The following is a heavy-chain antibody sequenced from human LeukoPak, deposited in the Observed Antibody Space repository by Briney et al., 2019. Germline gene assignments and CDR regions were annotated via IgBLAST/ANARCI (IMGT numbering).Heavy chain of an antibody. CDR1: GYRLTNYW. V-gene: IGHV5-51*01. D-gene: IGHD3-10*01. J-gene: IGHJ6*03. Sequence: GESLKISCKGSGYRLTNYWIAWVRQMPGKGLEWMGIIYPGDSDTRYSPSFQGQVTISVDKSISTAHLQWSSLKASDTAMYYCARLYYGSGSYSWYYYYYMDVWGKGTTVTVSS. CDR3: ARLYYGSGSYSWYYYYYMDV. CDR2: IYPGDSDT.